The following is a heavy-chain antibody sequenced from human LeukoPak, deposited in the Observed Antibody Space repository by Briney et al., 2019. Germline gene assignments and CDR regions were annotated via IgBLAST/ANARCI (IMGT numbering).Heavy chain of an antibody. CDR1: GFTFSSYS. V-gene: IGHV3-21*01. D-gene: IGHD5-18*01. Sequence: PGGSLRLSCAASGFTFSSYSMNWVRQAPGKGLEWVSSICSSSSYIYHADSVKGRLTNSRDNAKNSLYLQTNNLRAEDTAVYYCARDDQGDTAMAFDYWGQGTLVTVPS. CDR2: ICSSSSYI. CDR3: ARDDQGDTAMAFDY. J-gene: IGHJ4*02.